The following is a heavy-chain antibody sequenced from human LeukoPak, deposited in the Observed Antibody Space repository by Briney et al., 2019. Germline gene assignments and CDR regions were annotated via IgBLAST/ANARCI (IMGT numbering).Heavy chain of an antibody. CDR2: INHSGST. V-gene: IGHV4-34*01. J-gene: IGHJ3*02. Sequence: SETLSLTCAVYGGSFSGYYWSWIRQPPGKGLEWIGEINHSGSTNYNPSLKSRVTISVDTSKNQFSLKLSSVTAADTAVYYCARGEYNWKYPRTFDIWGQGTMVTVSS. CDR1: GGSFSGYY. CDR3: ARGEYNWKYPRTFDI. D-gene: IGHD1-7*01.